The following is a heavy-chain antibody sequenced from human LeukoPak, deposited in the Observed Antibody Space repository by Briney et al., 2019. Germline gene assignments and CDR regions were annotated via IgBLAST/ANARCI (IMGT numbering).Heavy chain of an antibody. CDR1: GGSFSGYY. D-gene: IGHD5-12*01. Sequence: SETLSLTCAVYGGSFSGYYWSWIRQPPGKGLEWIGEINHSGSTYYNPSLKSRVTISVDTSKNQFSLKLSSVTAADTAVYYCARSYSGYDRFDYWGQGTLVTVSS. CDR3: ARSYSGYDRFDY. CDR2: INHSGST. J-gene: IGHJ4*02. V-gene: IGHV4-34*01.